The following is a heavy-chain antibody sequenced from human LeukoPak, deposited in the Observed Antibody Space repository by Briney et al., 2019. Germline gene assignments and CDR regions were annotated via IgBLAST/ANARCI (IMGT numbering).Heavy chain of an antibody. CDR1: GGSISSGDYY. J-gene: IGHJ4*02. V-gene: IGHV4-30-4*01. D-gene: IGHD3-10*01. Sequence: PSETLSLTCTVSGGSISSGDYYWSWIRQPPGKGLEWIGYIYYSGSTYYNPSLKSRVTISVDTSKNQFSLKLSSVTAADTAVYYCARGLDGSGKFDYWGQGTLVTVSS. CDR3: ARGLDGSGKFDY. CDR2: IYYSGST.